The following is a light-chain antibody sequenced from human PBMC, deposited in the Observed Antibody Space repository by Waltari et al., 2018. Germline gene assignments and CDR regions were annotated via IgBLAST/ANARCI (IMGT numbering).Light chain of an antibody. CDR2: EVS. Sequence: QSALTQPASVSGSPGQSITISCTGTSSDVGGYNYASWYQQHPGKAPKLMIYEVSNRPSGVSNRFSGSKSGNTASLTISGLQAEEEADYYCSSYTSSSTVVFGGGTKLTVL. J-gene: IGLJ2*01. V-gene: IGLV2-14*01. CDR1: SSDVGGYNY. CDR3: SSYTSSSTVV.